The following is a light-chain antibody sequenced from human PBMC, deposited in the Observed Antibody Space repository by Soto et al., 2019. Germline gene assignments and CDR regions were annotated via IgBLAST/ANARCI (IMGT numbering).Light chain of an antibody. CDR2: GAS. CDR3: QQYGTSRT. Sequence: EIVLTQSPGPLSFSPGERATLYCRASQSVTNNYLAWYQQRPGLAPRLLIYGASTRTAGIPDRFTGSGSGTDFTLTISRLEPEDFAVYYCQQYGTSRTFGQGTKVDIK. V-gene: IGKV3-20*01. CDR1: QSVTNNY. J-gene: IGKJ1*01.